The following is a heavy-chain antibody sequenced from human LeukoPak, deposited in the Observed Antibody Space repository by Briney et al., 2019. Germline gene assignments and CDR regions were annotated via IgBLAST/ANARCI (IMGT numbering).Heavy chain of an antibody. J-gene: IGHJ4*02. V-gene: IGHV3-23*01. Sequence: GGSLRLSCAASGFTFSSYGMHWVRQAPGKGLEWVSAISGSGGSTYYADSVKGRFTISRDNSKNTLYLQMNSLRAEDTAVYYCAKDPTYYYDSSGYYTPPYFDYWGQGTLVTVSS. CDR3: AKDPTYYYDSSGYYTPPYFDY. CDR1: GFTFSSYG. D-gene: IGHD3-22*01. CDR2: ISGSGGST.